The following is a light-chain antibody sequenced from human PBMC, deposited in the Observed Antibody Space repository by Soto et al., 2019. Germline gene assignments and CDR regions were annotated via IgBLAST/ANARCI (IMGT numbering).Light chain of an antibody. CDR2: EVS. Sequence: QSALTQPASVSGSPGQSITISCTGTSSDVGGYNYVSWYQQHPGKAPKFMIYEVSNRPSGVSNRFSCSKSGNTASLTISGLQAEDEADYYCSSYTTSSTHWVFGGGTKLTVL. CDR3: SSYTTSSTHWV. CDR1: SSDVGGYNY. V-gene: IGLV2-14*01. J-gene: IGLJ3*02.